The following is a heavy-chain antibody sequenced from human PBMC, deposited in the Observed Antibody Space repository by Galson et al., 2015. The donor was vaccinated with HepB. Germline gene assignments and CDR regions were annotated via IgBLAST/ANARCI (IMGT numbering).Heavy chain of an antibody. V-gene: IGHV3-9*01. CDR2: ISWNSDSV. CDR1: GFTFNDYV. D-gene: IGHD3-22*01. J-gene: IGHJ3*02. CDR3: AKDMGSSGFLAFDI. Sequence: SLRLSCAASGFTFNDYVMHWVRQAPEKGLEWVSGISWNSDSVGYADSVKGRFTISRDNAKNSLYLQMNSLRAVDTALYYCAKDMGSSGFLAFDIWGQGTMVTVSS.